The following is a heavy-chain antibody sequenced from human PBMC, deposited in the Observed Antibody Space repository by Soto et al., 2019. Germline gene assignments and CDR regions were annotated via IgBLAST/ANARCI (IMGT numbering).Heavy chain of an antibody. D-gene: IGHD5-12*01. CDR2: ISYDGTDE. Sequence: GGSLRLSCAASGFSFSSYGMHWVRQAPGKGLEWVAMISYDGTDEYYADSVKGRFTISRDNSKNAVYLQMNSLRAEDTAVYYCAKDRLYSGYDAGGYYYYGMDVWGQGTTVTVSS. CDR3: AKDRLYSGYDAGGYYYYGMDV. J-gene: IGHJ6*02. V-gene: IGHV3-30*18. CDR1: GFSFSSYG.